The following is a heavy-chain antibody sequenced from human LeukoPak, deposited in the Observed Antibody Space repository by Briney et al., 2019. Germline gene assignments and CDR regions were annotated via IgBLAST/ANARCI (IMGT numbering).Heavy chain of an antibody. V-gene: IGHV3-7*03. Sequence: GGSLRLSCAASGFTFSSYWMNWARQAPGKGLEWVASINHNGNVNYYVDSVKGRFTISRDNAKNSLYLQMSNLRAEDTAVYYCARETHDYGDYWGQGTLVTVPS. CDR2: INHNGNVN. J-gene: IGHJ4*02. CDR3: ARETHDYGDY. CDR1: GFTFSSYW.